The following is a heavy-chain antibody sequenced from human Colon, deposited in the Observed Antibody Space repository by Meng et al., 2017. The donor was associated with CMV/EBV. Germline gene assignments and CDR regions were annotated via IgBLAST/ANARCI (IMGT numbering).Heavy chain of an antibody. CDR1: DFPFTSYS. Sequence: ASVKVSCKASDFPFTSYSFTWVRQAPGQGLEWLGWISAYNGNTNYAQIVQGRVTMTTDPSTTTAYMELTDLRSDDTAVYYCARLNGGNSGDWFDPWGQGTLVTVSS. CDR3: ARLNGGNSGDWFDP. V-gene: IGHV1-18*04. J-gene: IGHJ5*02. CDR2: ISAYNGNT. D-gene: IGHD4-23*01.